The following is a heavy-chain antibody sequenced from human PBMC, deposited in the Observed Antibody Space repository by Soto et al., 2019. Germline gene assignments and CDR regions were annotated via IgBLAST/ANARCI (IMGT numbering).Heavy chain of an antibody. J-gene: IGHJ6*02. Sequence: GGSLRLSCAASGFTFSNYWMHWVRQAPGKGLVWVSRVNGDGSGTFYADSVKGRFTISRDNSKNTLYLQMNSLRAEDTAVYYCARFWSGYRYGMDVWGQGTTVTVSS. D-gene: IGHD3-3*01. CDR3: ARFWSGYRYGMDV. CDR1: GFTFSNYW. V-gene: IGHV3-74*01. CDR2: VNGDGSGT.